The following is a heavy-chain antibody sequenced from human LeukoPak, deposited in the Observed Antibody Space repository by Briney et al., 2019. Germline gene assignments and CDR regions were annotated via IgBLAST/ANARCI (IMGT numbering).Heavy chain of an antibody. D-gene: IGHD3-10*01. J-gene: IGHJ4*02. CDR2: ISGSGGST. Sequence: GGSLRLSCAASGFTFSSYAMSWVRQAPGKGLEWVSAISGSGGSTYYADSVKGRFTISRDNSKNTLYLQMNSLRAEDTAVYYCAKDGSYYYGSGVENYFDYWGQGTLVTVSS. V-gene: IGHV3-23*01. CDR3: AKDGSYYYGSGVENYFDY. CDR1: GFTFSSYA.